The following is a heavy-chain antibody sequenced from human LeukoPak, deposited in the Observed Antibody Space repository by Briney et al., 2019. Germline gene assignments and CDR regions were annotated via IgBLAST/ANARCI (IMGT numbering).Heavy chain of an antibody. J-gene: IGHJ5*02. V-gene: IGHV4-59*08. CDR2: IYYSGST. Sequence: SETLSLTCTVSGGSISSFYWSWIRQPPGRGLEWIGYIYYSGSTNYNPSLKSRVTISVDTSKNQFSLKLSSVTAADTAVYYCARHLGFCSSSTCNTWFDPWGQGTLVTVSS. CDR1: GGSISSFY. D-gene: IGHD2-2*01. CDR3: ARHLGFCSSSTCNTWFDP.